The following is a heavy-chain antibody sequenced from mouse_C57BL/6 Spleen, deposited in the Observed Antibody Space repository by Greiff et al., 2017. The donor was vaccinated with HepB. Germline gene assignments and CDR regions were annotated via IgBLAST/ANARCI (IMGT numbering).Heavy chain of an antibody. V-gene: IGHV5-17*01. D-gene: IGHD2-1*01. CDR2: ISSGSSTI. Sequence: EVQVVESGGGLVKPGGSLKLSCAASGFTFSDYGMHWVRQAPEKGLEWVAYISSGSSTIYYADTVKGRFTISRDNAKNTLFLQMTSLRSEDTAMYYCARRGNYVIFYYAMDYWGQGTSVTVSS. CDR1: GFTFSDYG. CDR3: ARRGNYVIFYYAMDY. J-gene: IGHJ4*01.